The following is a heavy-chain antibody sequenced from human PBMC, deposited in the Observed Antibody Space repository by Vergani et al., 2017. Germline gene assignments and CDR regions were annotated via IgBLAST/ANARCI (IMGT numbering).Heavy chain of an antibody. CDR2: MNPNSGNT. J-gene: IGHJ4*02. CDR3: ARENTSPFDY. V-gene: IGHV1-8*01. Sequence: QVQLVQSGAEVKKPGASVKVSCKASGYTFTSYDINWVRQATGQGLEWMGWMNPNSGNTGYAQKFQGRVTITADEATSTAYMELSSLSSEDTAVYYCARENTSPFDYWGQGTLVTVSS. CDR1: GYTFTSYD. D-gene: IGHD2-2*02.